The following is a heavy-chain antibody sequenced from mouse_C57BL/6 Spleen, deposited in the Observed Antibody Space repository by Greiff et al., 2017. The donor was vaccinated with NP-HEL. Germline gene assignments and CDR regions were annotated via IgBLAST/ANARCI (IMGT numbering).Heavy chain of an antibody. CDR3: ARDYGYDGSAMDY. D-gene: IGHD2-2*01. J-gene: IGHJ4*01. CDR2: INPYNGGT. Sequence: VQLQQSGPVLVKPGASVKMSCKASGYTFTDYYMNWVKQSHGKSLEWIGVINPYNGGTSYNQKFQGKATLTVDKSSSTAYMELNSLTSEDSAVYYCARDYGYDGSAMDYWGQGTSVTVSS. V-gene: IGHV1-19*01. CDR1: GYTFTDYY.